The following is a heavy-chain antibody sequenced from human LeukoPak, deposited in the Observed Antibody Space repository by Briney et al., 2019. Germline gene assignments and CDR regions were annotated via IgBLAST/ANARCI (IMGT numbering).Heavy chain of an antibody. CDR1: GFTFSSHS. D-gene: IGHD1-1*01. CDR3: ARKTDHQTGGDY. J-gene: IGHJ4*02. Sequence: GGSLRLSCAASGFTFSSHSMNWVRQAPGKGLEWVSYISGSTSTIYYADSVKGRFTISRDNSKNTLYLQMNSLRAEDTAVYYCARKTDHQTGGDYWGQGTLVTVSS. V-gene: IGHV3-48*01. CDR2: ISGSTSTI.